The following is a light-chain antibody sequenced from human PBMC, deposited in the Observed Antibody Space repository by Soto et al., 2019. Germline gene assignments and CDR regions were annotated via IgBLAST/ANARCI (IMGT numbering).Light chain of an antibody. J-gene: IGKJ1*01. Sequence: DIQITQSPSSLSASVGDRVTITCRASQSISSYLIWHQQKPGKAPNLLIYAASSLQSGVPSRFSGSGSGTDFTLTISNLQPEDFATYYCQQSFSTPWTFGQGTKVDIK. V-gene: IGKV1-39*01. CDR3: QQSFSTPWT. CDR1: QSISSY. CDR2: AAS.